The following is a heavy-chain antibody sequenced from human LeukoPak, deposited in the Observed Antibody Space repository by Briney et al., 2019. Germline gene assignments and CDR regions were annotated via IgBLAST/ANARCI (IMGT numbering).Heavy chain of an antibody. CDR2: INPNSGGT. CDR3: ARGGSGGYSSWLDP. CDR1: GYTFTGYY. Sequence: ASVKVSCKASGYTFTGYYIHWVRQAPGHGLECMGWINPNSGGTNYAQKFQGRVTMTRDTSISTAYMELSRLRSDDTAVYYCARGGSGGYSSWLDPWGQGTLVTVSS. D-gene: IGHD3-10*01. J-gene: IGHJ5*02. V-gene: IGHV1-2*02.